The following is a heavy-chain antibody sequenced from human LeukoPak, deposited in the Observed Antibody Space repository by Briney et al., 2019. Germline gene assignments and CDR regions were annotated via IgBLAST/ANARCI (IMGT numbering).Heavy chain of an antibody. CDR3: ARGSHLTFDY. CDR2: IYSGGST. Sequence: GGSLRLSCAASGFTVSSNYMSWVRQAPGKGLEWVSVIYSGGSTYYADSVKGRFTISRHNSKNTLYLQMSSLRAEDTAVYYCARGSHLTFDYWGQGTLVTVSS. J-gene: IGHJ4*02. V-gene: IGHV3-53*04. D-gene: IGHD3-10*01. CDR1: GFTVSSNY.